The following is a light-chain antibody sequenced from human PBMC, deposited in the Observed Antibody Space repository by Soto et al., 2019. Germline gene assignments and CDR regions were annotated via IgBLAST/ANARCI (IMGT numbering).Light chain of an antibody. CDR2: DAS. CDR3: QQYTAYPYT. Sequence: DIQMTQSPSTLSASVGDRVTITCRASQSVTNWLARYQQKPGKAPNLLIYDASRLQSGIPSRFSGSGSGTEFTLTISSLQPDDFATYYCQQYTAYPYTFGRGTKLEIK. CDR1: QSVTNW. J-gene: IGKJ2*01. V-gene: IGKV1-5*01.